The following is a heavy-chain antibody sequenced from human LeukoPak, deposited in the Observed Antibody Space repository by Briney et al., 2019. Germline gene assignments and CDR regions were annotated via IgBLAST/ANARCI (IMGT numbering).Heavy chain of an antibody. Sequence: GGSLRLSCAASGFTFSTYNMNWVRQAPGKGLEWVSSINSSSSHTYYVDSVKGRFTISRDNTMNSLYLQMNSLRAEDTAVYYCTREVPHGYSGYDSRDYWGQGTLVTVSS. V-gene: IGHV3-21*01. CDR1: GFTFSTYN. D-gene: IGHD5-12*01. CDR2: INSSSSHT. CDR3: TREVPHGYSGYDSRDY. J-gene: IGHJ4*02.